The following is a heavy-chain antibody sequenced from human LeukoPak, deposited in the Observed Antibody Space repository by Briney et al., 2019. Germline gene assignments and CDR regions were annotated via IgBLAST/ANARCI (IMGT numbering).Heavy chain of an antibody. Sequence: SGPALVKPTQTLTLTCTFSGFSLSTSGMCVSWIRQPPGKALEWLARIDWDDDKYYSTSLKTRLTISKDTSKSQVVLTMTNMDPVDTATYYCARIPHYDFWSGYRYGMDVWGQGTTVTVSS. CDR1: GFSLSTSGMC. V-gene: IGHV2-70*11. J-gene: IGHJ6*02. CDR2: IDWDDDK. D-gene: IGHD3-3*01. CDR3: ARIPHYDFWSGYRYGMDV.